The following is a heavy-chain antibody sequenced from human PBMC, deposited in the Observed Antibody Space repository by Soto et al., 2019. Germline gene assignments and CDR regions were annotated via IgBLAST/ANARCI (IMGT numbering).Heavy chain of an antibody. D-gene: IGHD4-17*01. CDR3: ARDYGDYQFDY. J-gene: IGHJ4*02. V-gene: IGHV4-39*02. CDR1: GGSIGSSSYY. CDR2: IYYRGTN. Sequence: SETLSLTCTVSGGSIGSSSYYWGWIRQPPGKGLEWIGNIYYRGTNYYNPSLKSRVTISVDTSKNQFSMKLASVTAADTAVYYCARDYGDYQFDYWGQGTLVTVSS.